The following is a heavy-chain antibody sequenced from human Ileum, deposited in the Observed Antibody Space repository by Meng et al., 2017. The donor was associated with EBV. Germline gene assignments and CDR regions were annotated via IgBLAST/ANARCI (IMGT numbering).Heavy chain of an antibody. V-gene: IGHV3-23*04. CDR1: GFDFVSYA. CDR3: VKVNYWDLNEYSTFDS. D-gene: IGHD2-8*01. J-gene: IGHJ4*02. Sequence: EVQLVESGGGGVQPGGSLRLSGAASGFDFVSYAMTWVRQAPGKGLEWITTISDTSERIYYADSVMGRFTVSRDNSKNTLSMQMDSLRADDTAIYYCVKVNYWDLNEYSTFDSWGQGTLVTVSS. CDR2: ISDTSERI.